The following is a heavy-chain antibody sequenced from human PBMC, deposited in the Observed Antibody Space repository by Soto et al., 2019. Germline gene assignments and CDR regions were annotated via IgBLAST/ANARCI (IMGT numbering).Heavy chain of an antibody. CDR3: AGVSRIQIHQRHY. D-gene: IGHD6-25*01. J-gene: IGHJ4*02. V-gene: IGHV4-39*01. CDR2: IYYSGST. Sequence: SETLSLTCSVSGGSISSPTYYWGWIRQPPGKGLEWIGSIYYSGSTYYSPSLKSRVTISVDTSKNQFSLKVSSVTAADTAVYYFAGVSRIQIHQRHYLGPETLDTVSS. CDR1: GGSISSPTYY.